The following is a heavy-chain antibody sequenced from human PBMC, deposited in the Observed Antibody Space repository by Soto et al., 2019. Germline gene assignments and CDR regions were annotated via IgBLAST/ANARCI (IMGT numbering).Heavy chain of an antibody. Sequence: GGSLRLSCAASGFTFSSYAMSWVRQAPGKGLEWVSEITASGYSTDYGDSVKGRFTLSRDNSKSSVYLQMNSVRAEDTAVYYCAKESGNSSFLDYWGQGTLVTVSS. D-gene: IGHD6-13*01. V-gene: IGHV3-23*01. CDR2: ITASGYST. J-gene: IGHJ4*02. CDR3: AKESGNSSFLDY. CDR1: GFTFSSYA.